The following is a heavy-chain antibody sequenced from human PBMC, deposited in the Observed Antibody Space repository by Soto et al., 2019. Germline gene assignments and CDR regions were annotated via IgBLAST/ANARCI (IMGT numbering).Heavy chain of an antibody. CDR1: GFTFSSYA. CDR3: ARVGRLHYFDY. D-gene: IGHD4-17*01. V-gene: IGHV3-30-3*01. CDR2: ISYDGSNK. J-gene: IGHJ4*02. Sequence: QGQLVESGGGVVQPGRSLRLSCAASGFTFSSYAMHWVRQAPGKGLEWVAVISYDGSNKYYADSVKGRFTISRDNSKNTVFLQMNSLRAEDTAVYYCARVGRLHYFDYWGQGTLVTVSS.